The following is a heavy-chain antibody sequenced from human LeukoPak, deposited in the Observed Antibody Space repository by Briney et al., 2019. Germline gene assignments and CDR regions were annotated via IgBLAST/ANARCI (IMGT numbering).Heavy chain of an antibody. CDR1: GGSISSSSYY. J-gene: IGHJ5*02. CDR3: ARHVLWFGELLRSWFDP. CDR2: IYYSGST. V-gene: IGHV4-39*01. D-gene: IGHD3-10*01. Sequence: SETLSLTCTASGGSISSSSYYWGWIRQPPGKGLEWIGSIYYSGSTYYNPSLKSRVTISVDTSKNQFSLKLSSVTAADTAVYYCARHVLWFGELLRSWFDPWGQGTLVTVSS.